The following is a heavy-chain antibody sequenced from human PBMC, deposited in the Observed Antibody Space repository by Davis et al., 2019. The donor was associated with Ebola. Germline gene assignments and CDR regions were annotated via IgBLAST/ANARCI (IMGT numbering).Heavy chain of an antibody. CDR1: GFTFSSYG. CDR2: IKQDGSEK. J-gene: IGHJ6*02. V-gene: IGHV3-7*03. D-gene: IGHD4-11*01. Sequence: GGSLRLSCAASGFTFSSYGMHWVRQAPGKGLEWVANIKQDGSEKYYVDSVKGRFTISRDNSKNTLYLQMNSLRAEDPAVYYCAKSPPTVTTRYYYYGMDVWGQGTTVTVSS. CDR3: AKSPPTVTTRYYYYGMDV.